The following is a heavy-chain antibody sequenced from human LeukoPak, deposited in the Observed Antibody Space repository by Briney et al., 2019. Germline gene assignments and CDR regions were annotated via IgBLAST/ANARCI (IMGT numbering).Heavy chain of an antibody. CDR2: INWNGGST. CDR3: ARRDIVVVPASILGAFDI. V-gene: IGHV3-20*04. D-gene: IGHD2-2*02. CDR1: GFTFSSYA. Sequence: GGSLRLSCAASGFTFSSYAMSWVRQAPGKGLEWVSGINWNGGSTGYADSVKGRFTISRDNAKNSLYLQMNSLRAEDTALYYCARRDIVVVPASILGAFDIWGQGTMVTVSS. J-gene: IGHJ3*02.